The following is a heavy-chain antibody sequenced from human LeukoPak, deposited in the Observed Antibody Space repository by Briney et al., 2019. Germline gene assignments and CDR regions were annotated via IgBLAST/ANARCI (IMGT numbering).Heavy chain of an antibody. V-gene: IGHV3-74*01. CDR3: ARRGKGKMTTVTTIYYFDS. CDR2: INSDGSST. CDR1: GFTFSSCW. Sequence: GGSLRLSCAASGFTFSSCWMHWVRQAPGKGLVWVSRINSDGSSTSYADSVKGRFTISRDNAKNTLNLQMNSLRAEDTAVYYCARRGKGKMTTVTTIYYFDSWGQGALVTVSS. J-gene: IGHJ4*02. D-gene: IGHD4-17*01.